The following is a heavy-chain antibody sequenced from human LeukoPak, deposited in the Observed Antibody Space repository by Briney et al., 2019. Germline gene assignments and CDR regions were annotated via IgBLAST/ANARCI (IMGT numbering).Heavy chain of an antibody. D-gene: IGHD2-2*01. J-gene: IGHJ5*02. CDR3: ARDRPDCSSTSCQYNWFAP. CDR2: INPNSGGT. V-gene: IGHV1-2*06. Sequence: ASVKVSCKASGYTFTGYYMHWVRQAPGQGLEWMGRINPNSGGTNYAQKFQGRVTMTRDTSISTAYMELSRLRSDDTAVYYCARDRPDCSSTSCQYNWFAPWGQGTLVTVSS. CDR1: GYTFTGYY.